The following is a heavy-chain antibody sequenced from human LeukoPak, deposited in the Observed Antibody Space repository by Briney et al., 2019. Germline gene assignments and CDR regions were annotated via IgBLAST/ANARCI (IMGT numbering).Heavy chain of an antibody. CDR1: GGTVTTYT. CDR3: ARSPSGSYPFDY. V-gene: IGHV1-69*13. CDR2: IIPIFGTP. D-gene: IGHD1-26*01. J-gene: IGHJ4*02. Sequence: ATVTVSCTASGGTVTTYTLTWVRQAPGQGLEWMGEIIPIFGTPNYAQEFQGRVTITADESTSTAYMELSSLRSEYTAVYYCARSPSGSYPFDYWGQGTLVTVPS.